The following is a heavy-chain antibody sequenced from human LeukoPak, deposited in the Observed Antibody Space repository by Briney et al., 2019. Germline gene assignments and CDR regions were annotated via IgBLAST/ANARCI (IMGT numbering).Heavy chain of an antibody. Sequence: ASVKVSCKASGYTLTGHYIHWVRQVPGQGLEWMGWINPKNAATNYAQKFQGRVTMTRDTSISTAYMELSRLRSEDTAVYYCARGGEVTTVMRYFDYWGQGTLVTVSS. J-gene: IGHJ4*02. CDR3: ARGGEVTTVMRYFDY. CDR2: INPKNAAT. D-gene: IGHD4-17*01. V-gene: IGHV1-2*02. CDR1: GYTLTGHY.